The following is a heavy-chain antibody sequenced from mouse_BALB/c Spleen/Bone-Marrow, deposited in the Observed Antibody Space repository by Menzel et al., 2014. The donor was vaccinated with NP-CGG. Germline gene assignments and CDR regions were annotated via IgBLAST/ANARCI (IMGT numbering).Heavy chain of an antibody. CDR2: IYPGNSDT. CDR3: TLGTTAPFAY. CDR1: GYTFTSYW. D-gene: IGHD1-2*01. V-gene: IGHV1-5*01. Sequence: VQLQQSGTVLARPGASVKMSCKASGYTFTSYWMHWVKQRPGQGLEWIGAIYPGNSDTSYNQKFKGKAKLTAVTSTSTAYMELSSLTNEDSAVYYGTLGTTAPFAYWGQGTLVTVSA. J-gene: IGHJ3*01.